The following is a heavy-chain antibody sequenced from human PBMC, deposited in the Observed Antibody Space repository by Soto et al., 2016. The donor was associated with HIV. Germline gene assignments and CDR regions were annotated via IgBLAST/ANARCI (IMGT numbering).Heavy chain of an antibody. V-gene: IGHV1-2*02. CDR1: EYTFTNYY. Sequence: QVQLVQSGAEVKKPGGSVKVSCKAPEYTFTNYYMHWVRQAPGQGLEWMGWINLYSGGTKYAQRFQGRVTMTRDTSVTTAYMDLSSLTSDDTAVYYCARLGRNVFLPIRDAFDTSGAKGQWSPSFQ. D-gene: IGHD3-10*01. J-gene: IGHJ3*02. CDR2: INLYSGGT. CDR3: ARLGRNVFLPIRDAFDTS.